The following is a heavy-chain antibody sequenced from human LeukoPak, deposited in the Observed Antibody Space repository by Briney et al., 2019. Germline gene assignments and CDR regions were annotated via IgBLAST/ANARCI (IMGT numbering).Heavy chain of an antibody. V-gene: IGHV4-38-2*01. CDR2: IYHSGST. J-gene: IGHJ6*03. CDR1: GYSISSGYY. CDR3: ARYGCSSTSCYTDYYYYMDV. Sequence: SETLSLTCAVSGYSISSGYYGGGIRQPPGKGLGGIGSIYHSGSTYYNPSLKSRVTISVDTSKNQFSLKLSSVTAADTAVYYCARYGCSSTSCYTDYYYYMDVWGKGTTVTVSS. D-gene: IGHD2-2*02.